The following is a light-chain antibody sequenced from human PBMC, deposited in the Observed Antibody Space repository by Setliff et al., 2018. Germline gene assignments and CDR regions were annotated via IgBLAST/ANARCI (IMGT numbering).Light chain of an antibody. CDR2: SNN. CDR3: AAWDDSLNGHV. V-gene: IGLV1-44*01. Sequence: QGPSASGTPGQRVTISCSGSSSNIGSNTVNWYQHLPGTAPKLLIYSNNQRPSGVPDRFSGSESGTSASLAISGLQSEDEADYYCAAWDDSLNGHVFGTGTKVTVL. J-gene: IGLJ1*01. CDR1: SSNIGSNT.